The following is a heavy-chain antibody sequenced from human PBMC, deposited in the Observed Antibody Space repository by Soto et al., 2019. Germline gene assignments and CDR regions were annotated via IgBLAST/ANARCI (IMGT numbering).Heavy chain of an antibody. CDR1: GFTFTTYS. CDR3: ARDKPDGVDSFDI. CDR2: IGSGRRPT. Sequence: GGSLRLSCAASGFTFTTYSMAWVRQAPGKGLEWISYIGSGRRPTLYADSVKGRFTISRDDAKNSLFLEMNSLRDDDTAVYYCARDKPDGVDSFDIWGQGTLVTVSS. V-gene: IGHV3-48*02. J-gene: IGHJ3*02.